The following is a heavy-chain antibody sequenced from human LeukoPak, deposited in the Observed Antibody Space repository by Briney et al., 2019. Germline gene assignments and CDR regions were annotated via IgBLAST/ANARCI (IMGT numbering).Heavy chain of an antibody. Sequence: SSETLSLTCTVSGDSINRYYWNWIRQPAGKGLEWIGRIYTTGITNYSPSLASRVSMSVDTSKNQFSLQLNSVSPEDTAVYYCARNYRPDFDCWGQGTLVTVSS. D-gene: IGHD1-7*01. CDR1: GDSINRYY. CDR2: IYTTGIT. J-gene: IGHJ4*02. V-gene: IGHV4-4*07. CDR3: ARNYRPDFDC.